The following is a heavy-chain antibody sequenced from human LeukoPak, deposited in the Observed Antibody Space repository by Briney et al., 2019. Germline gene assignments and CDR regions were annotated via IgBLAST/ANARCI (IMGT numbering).Heavy chain of an antibody. D-gene: IGHD6-13*01. CDR3: ARVTVSSSWSYDAFDI. CDR2: ISSSSSYI. CDR1: GFTFSSYS. Sequence: GGSLRLSCAASGFTFSSYSMNWVRQAPGKGLEWVSSISSSSSYIYYADSVKGRFTISRDNAKNSLYLQMNSLRAEDTAVYYCARVTVSSSWSYDAFDIWGQGTMVTVSS. V-gene: IGHV3-21*01. J-gene: IGHJ3*02.